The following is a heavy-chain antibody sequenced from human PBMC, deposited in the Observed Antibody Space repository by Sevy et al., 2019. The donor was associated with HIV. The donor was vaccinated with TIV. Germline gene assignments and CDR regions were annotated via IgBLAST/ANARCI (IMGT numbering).Heavy chain of an antibody. Sequence: GGSLRLSCAASGFTFSNVWMSWVRQSPGKGLERVGRIRSKAGGGTTDYATIVKGKFTISRDDSRDILYLQLNSLETEDTAVYYCTTDHHRDGIVVVPFEYWGQGTLVTVSS. J-gene: IGHJ4*02. CDR1: GFTFSNVW. CDR2: IRSKAGGGTT. CDR3: TTDHHRDGIVVVPFEY. D-gene: IGHD2-15*01. V-gene: IGHV3-15*01.